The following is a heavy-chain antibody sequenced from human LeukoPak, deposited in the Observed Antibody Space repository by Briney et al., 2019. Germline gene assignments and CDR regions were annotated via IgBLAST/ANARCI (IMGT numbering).Heavy chain of an antibody. D-gene: IGHD3-9*01. CDR2: IIPILGIA. V-gene: IGHV1-69*04. Sequence: SVKVSCKASGGTFSRYAIIWVRQAPAQGLEWMGRIIPILGIANYAQKFQGRVTITADKSTSTAYMELSSLRSEDTAVYYCARDSYDILTGYSDYWGQGTLVTVSS. CDR3: ARDSYDILTGYSDY. CDR1: GGTFSRYA. J-gene: IGHJ4*02.